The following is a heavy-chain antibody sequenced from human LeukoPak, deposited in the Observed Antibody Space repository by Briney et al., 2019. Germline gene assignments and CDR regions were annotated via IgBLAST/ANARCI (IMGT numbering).Heavy chain of an antibody. V-gene: IGHV3-66*01. CDR1: GFTFDDYA. D-gene: IGHD6-13*01. J-gene: IGHJ4*02. CDR3: ARAGSSWVYFDY. CDR2: IYSGGST. Sequence: GGSLRLSCAASGFTFDDYAMHWVRQAPGKGLEWVSVIYSGGSTYYADSVKGRFTISRDNSKNTLYLQMNSLRAEDTAVYYCARAGSSWVYFDYWGQGTLVTVSS.